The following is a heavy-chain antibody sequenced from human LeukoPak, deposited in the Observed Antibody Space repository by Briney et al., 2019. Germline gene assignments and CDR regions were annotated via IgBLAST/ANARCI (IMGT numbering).Heavy chain of an antibody. D-gene: IGHD3-10*01. CDR3: ARVDSYYYGSGSQY. CDR1: GFTFSSYN. Sequence: GGSLRLSCAASGFTFSSYNMNWVRQAPGKGLEWVSSITSGSSYIYYADSVKGRFTISRDNAKNSLYLQMNSLRAEDTAVYYCARVDSYYYGSGSQYWGQGTLVTVSS. V-gene: IGHV3-21*01. CDR2: ITSGSSYI. J-gene: IGHJ4*02.